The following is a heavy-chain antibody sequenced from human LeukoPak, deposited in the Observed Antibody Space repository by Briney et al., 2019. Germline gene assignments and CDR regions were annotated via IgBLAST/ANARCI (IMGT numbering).Heavy chain of an antibody. Sequence: ASVKVSCKASGYTFTSYYMHWVRQAPGQGLEWMGIINPSGGSTSYAQKFQGRVTMTRDMSTSTVYMELSSLRSEDTAVYYCARTSRYDFWSGYPPNYFDYWGQGTLVTVSS. CDR2: INPSGGST. D-gene: IGHD3-3*01. CDR3: ARTSRYDFWSGYPPNYFDY. CDR1: GYTFTSYY. V-gene: IGHV1-46*01. J-gene: IGHJ4*02.